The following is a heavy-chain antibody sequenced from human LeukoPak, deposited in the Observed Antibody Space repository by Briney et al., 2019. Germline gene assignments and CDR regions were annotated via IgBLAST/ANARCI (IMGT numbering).Heavy chain of an antibody. Sequence: PGESLKISCKGSGYSFTSYWIGWVRQMPGKGLEWMGIIYPGDSDTRYSPSFQGQVTISADKSISTAYLQWSSLKALDTAMYYCARLLPGTVTTKFDAFDIWGQGTMVTVSS. D-gene: IGHD4-17*01. CDR1: GYSFTSYW. J-gene: IGHJ3*02. V-gene: IGHV5-51*01. CDR3: ARLLPGTVTTKFDAFDI. CDR2: IYPGDSDT.